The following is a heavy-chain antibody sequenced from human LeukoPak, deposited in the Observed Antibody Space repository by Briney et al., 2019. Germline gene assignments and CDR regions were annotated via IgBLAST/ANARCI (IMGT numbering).Heavy chain of an antibody. J-gene: IGHJ5*02. CDR2: IHPNIGDT. V-gene: IGHV1-2*02. CDR3: ARGTFDP. Sequence: GASVNVSCKASGSTFTDQHMHWVRQAPGHGLEGMGWIHPNIGDTNYAQKFQGRVTINRDTSISTAYMERSRLRSDDTAVYYCARGTFDPWGQGTLVTVSS. CDR1: GSTFTDQH.